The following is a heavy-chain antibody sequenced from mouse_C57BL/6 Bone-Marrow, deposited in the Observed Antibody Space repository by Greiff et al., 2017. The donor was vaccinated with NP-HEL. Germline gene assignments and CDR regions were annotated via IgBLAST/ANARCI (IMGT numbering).Heavy chain of an antibody. D-gene: IGHD1-1*01. V-gene: IGHV5-4*03. J-gene: IGHJ1*03. CDR3: ATLYYYGSRGYFDV. CDR1: GFTFSSYA. CDR2: ISDGGSYT. Sequence: EVKLMESGGGLVKPGGSLKLSCAASGFTFSSYAMSWVRQTPEKRLEWVATISDGGSYTYYPDNVKGRFTISRDNAKNNLYLQMSHLKSGDTAMYYCATLYYYGSRGYFDVWGTGTTVTVSS.